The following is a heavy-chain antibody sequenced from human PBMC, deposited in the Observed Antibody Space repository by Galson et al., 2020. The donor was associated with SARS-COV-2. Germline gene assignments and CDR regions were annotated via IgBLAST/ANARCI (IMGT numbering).Heavy chain of an antibody. D-gene: IGHD3-16*01. CDR3: ATDPAHLRREATAWGAFNF. J-gene: IGHJ3*01. V-gene: IGHV3-15*01. CDR1: GFAFSDAW. CDR2: IKSKTDGGRI. Sequence: AGGSLRLSCRVSGFAFSDAWMSWVRQAPGKGLEWVGRIKSKTDGGRIDYFAPLRDRFTISRDDSINTLYLSMTSLNTDDTAVYYCATDPAHLRREATAWGAFNFWGQGTVVTVSS.